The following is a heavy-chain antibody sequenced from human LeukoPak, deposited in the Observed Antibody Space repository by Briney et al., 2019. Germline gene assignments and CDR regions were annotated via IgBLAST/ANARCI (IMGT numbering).Heavy chain of an antibody. J-gene: IGHJ4*02. CDR2: ISGSGGST. V-gene: IGHV3-23*01. CDR1: GFTFSSYG. Sequence: GGSLRLSCAASGFTFSSYGMSWVRQAPGKGLEWVSAISGSGGSTYYADSVKGRFTISRDNSKNTLYLQMNSLRAEDTAVYYCAKEGSCGSGSYDYYFDYWGQGTLVTVSS. CDR3: AKEGSCGSGSYDYYFDY. D-gene: IGHD3-10*01.